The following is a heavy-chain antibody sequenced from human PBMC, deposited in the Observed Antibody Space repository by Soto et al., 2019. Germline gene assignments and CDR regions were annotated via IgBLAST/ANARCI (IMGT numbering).Heavy chain of an antibody. CDR2: INEGGSEK. J-gene: IGHJ4*02. Sequence: EVQLVESGGGLVQPGGSLRLSCEASGFPFSSFWMSWVRQAPGKGLEWVANINEGGSEKYYVDSVRGRFTISRDNTKNSLSLQMNSLRAEDTALYYCGKGGHLDYWGQGTPVTVSS. CDR1: GFPFSSFW. V-gene: IGHV3-7*01. CDR3: GKGGHLDY.